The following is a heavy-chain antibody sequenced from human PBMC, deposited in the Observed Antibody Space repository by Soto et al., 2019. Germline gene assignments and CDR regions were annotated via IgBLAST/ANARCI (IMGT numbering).Heavy chain of an antibody. CDR1: GDSVSGASYY. CDR3: ARDIRGYSRAFDF. Sequence: PSETLSLTCTVSGDSVSGASYYWTWVRQSPGKGLEWIGYIYYSGSTTYNPSLKSRVTISIDTAKNQFSLILTSVTPADTAVYYCARDIRGYSRAFDFWGQGILVTVYS. J-gene: IGHJ4*02. V-gene: IGHV4-61*01. CDR2: IYYSGST. D-gene: IGHD5-18*01.